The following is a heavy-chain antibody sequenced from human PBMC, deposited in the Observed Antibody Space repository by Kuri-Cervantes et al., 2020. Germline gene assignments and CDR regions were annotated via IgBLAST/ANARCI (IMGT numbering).Heavy chain of an antibody. Sequence: ASVKVSCKASGYTFTSYYMHWVRQAPGQGLEWMGWMNPNSGNTGYAQKFQGRVTMTRNTSISTAYMELSSLRSEDTAVYYSARDNLDLEGRPFDPWGQGTLVTVSS. V-gene: IGHV1-8*02. D-gene: IGHD1-20*01. J-gene: IGHJ5*02. CDR3: ARDNLDLEGRPFDP. CDR2: MNPNSGNT. CDR1: GYTFTSYY.